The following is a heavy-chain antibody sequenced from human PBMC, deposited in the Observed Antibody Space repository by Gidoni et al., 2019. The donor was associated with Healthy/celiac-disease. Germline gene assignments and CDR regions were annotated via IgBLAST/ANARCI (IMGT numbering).Heavy chain of an antibody. V-gene: IGHV1-69*01. CDR3: ARATTNYDFWSGSLFDP. CDR2: IIPIFGTA. Sequence: QVQLVQSGAEVKKPGSSVKVSCKASGGTFSSYAISWVRQAPGQGLEWMGGIIPIFGTANYAQKFQGRVTITADESTSTAYMELSSLRSEDTAVYYCARATTNYDFWSGSLFDPWGQGTLVTVSS. D-gene: IGHD3-3*01. CDR1: GGTFSSYA. J-gene: IGHJ5*02.